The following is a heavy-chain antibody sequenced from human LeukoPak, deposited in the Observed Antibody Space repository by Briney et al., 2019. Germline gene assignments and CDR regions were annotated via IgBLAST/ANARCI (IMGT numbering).Heavy chain of an antibody. CDR3: ARDLTWCSGGSCPEIN. D-gene: IGHD2-15*01. Sequence: SVKVSCKASGGTFSSYAISWVRQAPGQGLEWMGGIIPIFGTANYAQKFQGRVTITTDESTSTPYMELSSLRSEDTAVYYCARDLTWCSGGSCPEINWGQGTLVTVSS. CDR2: IIPIFGTA. J-gene: IGHJ4*02. CDR1: GGTFSSYA. V-gene: IGHV1-69*05.